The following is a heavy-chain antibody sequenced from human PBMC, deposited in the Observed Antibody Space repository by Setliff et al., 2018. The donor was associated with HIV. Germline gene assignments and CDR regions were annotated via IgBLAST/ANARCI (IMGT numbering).Heavy chain of an antibody. Sequence: PSETLSLTCKVSGDSVNSYNYYWSWIRQHPGKGLEWIGYIYYSGSSYYNPSDRSRVIMSLDTSENHFSLKLSSVTAADTAVYYCVRNSFDYVEEEWGQGTQVTVSS. V-gene: IGHV4-31*03. CDR3: VRNSFDYVEEE. J-gene: IGHJ4*02. D-gene: IGHD3-9*01. CDR2: IYYSGSS. CDR1: GDSVNSYNYY.